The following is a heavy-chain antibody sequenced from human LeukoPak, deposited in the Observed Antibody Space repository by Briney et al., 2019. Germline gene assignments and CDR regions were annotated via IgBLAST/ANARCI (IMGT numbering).Heavy chain of an antibody. CDR1: GFTFRSYA. J-gene: IGHJ5*02. CDR2: IGGSDDST. D-gene: IGHD6-19*01. CDR3: AKIPYSSGWVQNWFDP. V-gene: IGHV3-23*01. Sequence: PGGSLRLSCAGSGFTFRSYAMSWVRQAPGKGLATIGGSDDSTYYADSVKGRFTISRDNSKNTLYLQMNSLRAEDTAVYYCAKIPYSSGWVQNWFDPWGLGTLVTVSS.